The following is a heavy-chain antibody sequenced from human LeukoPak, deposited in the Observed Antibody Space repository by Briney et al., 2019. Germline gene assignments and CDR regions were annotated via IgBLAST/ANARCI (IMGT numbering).Heavy chain of an antibody. V-gene: IGHV1-69*04. CDR2: IIPILGIA. J-gene: IGHJ5*02. CDR3: ARGRGSSRNWFDP. D-gene: IGHD6-13*01. Sequence: GASVKVSCKASGGTFSSYAISWVRQAPGQGLEWMGRIIPILGIANYAQKFQGRVTITADKSTSTAYMELSSLRSEDTAVYYCARGRGSSRNWFDPWGQGTLVTVSS. CDR1: GGTFSSYA.